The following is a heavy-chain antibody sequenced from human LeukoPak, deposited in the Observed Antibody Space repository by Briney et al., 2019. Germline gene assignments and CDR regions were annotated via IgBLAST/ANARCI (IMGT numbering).Heavy chain of an antibody. CDR1: GFTFSSYG. CDR3: ARDIGSGWMEGYFDY. D-gene: IGHD6-19*01. J-gene: IGHJ4*02. CDR2: IWYDGSNK. V-gene: IGHV3-33*01. Sequence: PGGSLRLSCAASGFTFSSYGMHWVRQAPGKGLEWVAVIWYDGSNKYYADSVKGRFTITRDNSKNTLYLQMNSLRAEDTSIYYCARDIGSGWMEGYFDYWGQETLVTVSS.